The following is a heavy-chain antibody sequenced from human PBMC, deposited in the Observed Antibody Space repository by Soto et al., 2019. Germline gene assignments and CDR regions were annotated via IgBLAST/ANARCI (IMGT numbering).Heavy chain of an antibody. J-gene: IGHJ5*02. V-gene: IGHV3-11*06. D-gene: IGHD1-7*01. CDR3: ARDNWNYLNWFDP. CDR2: ISSSGSYT. CDR1: GFTFSDYY. Sequence: GGSLRLSCAASGFTFSDYYMGWIRQAPGKGLEWVSYISSSGSYTKYADSVEGRFTISRDNAQNSLYLQMNSLRAEDTAVYYCARDNWNYLNWFDPWGQGTLVTVSS.